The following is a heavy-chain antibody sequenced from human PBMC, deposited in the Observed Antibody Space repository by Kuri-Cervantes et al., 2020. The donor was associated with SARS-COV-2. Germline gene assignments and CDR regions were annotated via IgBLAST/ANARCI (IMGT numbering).Heavy chain of an antibody. Sequence: ESLKISCAASGFTFSSYAMHWVRQPPGKGLEWIGYIYYSGSTNYNPSLKSRVTISVDTSKNQFSLKLSSVTAADTAVYYCARSGSYPYYYYYMDVWGKGTTVTVSS. V-gene: IGHV4-59*01. J-gene: IGHJ6*03. CDR1: GFTFSSYA. CDR2: IYYSGST. D-gene: IGHD1-26*01. CDR3: ARSGSYPYYYYYMDV.